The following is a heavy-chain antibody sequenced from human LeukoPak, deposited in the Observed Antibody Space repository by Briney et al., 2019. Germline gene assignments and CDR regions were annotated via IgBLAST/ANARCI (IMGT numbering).Heavy chain of an antibody. Sequence: GGSLRLSCAASGFTFSSYGMHWVRQAPGKGLEWVAVISYDGSKKYYADSVKGRFTISRDNSENTLYLQMNSLRAEDTAVYYCAKESPKYYFDYWGQGTLVTVSS. V-gene: IGHV3-30*18. J-gene: IGHJ4*02. CDR2: ISYDGSKK. CDR3: AKESPKYYFDY. CDR1: GFTFSSYG.